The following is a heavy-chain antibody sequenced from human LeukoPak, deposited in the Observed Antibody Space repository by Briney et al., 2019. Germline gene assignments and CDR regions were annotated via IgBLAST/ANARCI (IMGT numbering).Heavy chain of an antibody. J-gene: IGHJ3*02. CDR3: AKDNYYDSSGYWGDAFDI. Sequence: PGRSLRLSCAASGVTFYDYAMHWVRQALGKGLEWVSGISWNSGSIGYADSVKGRFTISRDNAKNSLYLQMNSLRAEDTALYYCAKDNYYDSSGYWGDAFDIWGQGTMVTVSS. D-gene: IGHD3-22*01. V-gene: IGHV3-9*01. CDR2: ISWNSGSI. CDR1: GVTFYDYA.